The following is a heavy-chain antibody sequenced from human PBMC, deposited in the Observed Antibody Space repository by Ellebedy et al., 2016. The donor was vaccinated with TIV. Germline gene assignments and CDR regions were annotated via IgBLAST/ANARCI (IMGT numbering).Heavy chain of an antibody. Sequence: GESLKISCAASGFTFSSYGMHWVRQAPGKGLEWVAVITFDVTNKYYVDSVKGRFTVSRDNLRNTLYLQMDSLRAEDTAVYYCAKMTGSSTRHYYYYGLDVWGQGTTVIVS. CDR2: ITFDVTNK. J-gene: IGHJ6*02. D-gene: IGHD3-9*01. V-gene: IGHV3-30*18. CDR3: AKMTGSSTRHYYYYGLDV. CDR1: GFTFSSYG.